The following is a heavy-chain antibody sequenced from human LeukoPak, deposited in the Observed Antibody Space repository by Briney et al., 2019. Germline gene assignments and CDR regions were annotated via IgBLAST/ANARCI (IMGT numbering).Heavy chain of an antibody. V-gene: IGHV3-23*01. CDR1: GFTFSSYA. Sequence: GGSLRLSCAASGFTFSSYAMSWVRQAPGKGLEWVSAISGSGGSTYYADSVKGRFTISRDNAKNSLYLQMNSLRAEDTAVYYCAKTSTVTSWGGYYGMDVWGQGTTVTVSS. CDR3: AKTSTVTSWGGYYGMDV. CDR2: ISGSGGST. D-gene: IGHD4-17*01. J-gene: IGHJ6*02.